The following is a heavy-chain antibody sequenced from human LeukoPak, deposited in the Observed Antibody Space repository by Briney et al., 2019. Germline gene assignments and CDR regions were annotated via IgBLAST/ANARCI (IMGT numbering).Heavy chain of an antibody. J-gene: IGHJ5*02. CDR2: IYTSGST. CDR3: ARDRRGRPYDFWSGYYTGIGWFDP. CDR1: GGSISSYY. Sequence: SETLSLTCTVSGGSISSYYWSWIRQPAGKRLEWIGRIYTSGSTNYNPSLKSRVTMSVDTSKNQFSLKLSSVTAADTAVYYCARDRRGRPYDFWSGYYTGIGWFDPWGQGTLVTVSS. D-gene: IGHD3-3*01. V-gene: IGHV4-4*07.